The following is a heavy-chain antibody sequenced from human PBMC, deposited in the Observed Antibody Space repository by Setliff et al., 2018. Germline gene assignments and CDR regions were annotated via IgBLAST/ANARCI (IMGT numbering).Heavy chain of an antibody. V-gene: IGHV1-46*01. CDR2: INPGGLTS. J-gene: IGHJ3*02. CDR1: GYSFTSHY. D-gene: IGHD3-22*01. CDR3: ARSSDSGYYHQRDAFDI. Sequence: ASVKVSCKTSGYSFTSHYMHWVRQAPGQGLEWMGIINPGGLTSSSTQKFEGRVTMTRDTSTSTVYMELNSLTSDDTAVYFCARSSDSGYYHQRDAFDIWGQGTRVTVSS.